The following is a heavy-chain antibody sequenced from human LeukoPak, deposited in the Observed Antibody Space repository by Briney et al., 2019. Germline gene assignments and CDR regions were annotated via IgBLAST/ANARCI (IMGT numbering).Heavy chain of an antibody. CDR3: ARLPIEYSSSAGAFDI. CDR1: GGSISSYY. D-gene: IGHD6-6*01. J-gene: IGHJ3*02. CDR2: IYYSGST. Sequence: SETLSLTCTVSGGSISSYYWSWIRQPPRKGLEWIGYIYYSGSTNYNPSLKSRVTISVETSKNQFSLKLSSVTAADTAVYYCARLPIEYSSSAGAFDIWGQGPMVTVSS. V-gene: IGHV4-59*08.